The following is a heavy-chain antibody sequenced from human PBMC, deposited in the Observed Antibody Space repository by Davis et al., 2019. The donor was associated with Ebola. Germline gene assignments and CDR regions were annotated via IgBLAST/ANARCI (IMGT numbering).Heavy chain of an antibody. V-gene: IGHV3-23*01. CDR1: GFVFSSYV. CDR3: VKDTSSIWFDV. Sequence: GESLKIFCAASGFVFSSYVMSWVRRAPGKGLEWVSTLGLSADTYYADSVKGRFTISRDNSKNTLHLQMNSLRVEDTAIYYCVKDTSSIWFDVWGQGTTVTVSS. CDR2: LGLSADT. J-gene: IGHJ3*01. D-gene: IGHD6-13*01.